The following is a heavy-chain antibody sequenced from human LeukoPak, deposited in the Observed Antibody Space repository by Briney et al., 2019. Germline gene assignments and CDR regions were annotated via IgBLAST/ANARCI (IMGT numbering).Heavy chain of an antibody. CDR1: GGSISSGDYY. CDR2: IYYSGST. V-gene: IGHV4-39*01. Sequence: PSETLSLTCTVSGGSISSGDYYWGWIRQPPGKGLERIGSIYYSGSTYYNPSLKSRVTISVDTSKNQFSLKLSSVTAADTAVYYCARHADVRYFDWNYFDYWGQGTLVTVSS. J-gene: IGHJ4*02. D-gene: IGHD3-9*01. CDR3: ARHADVRYFDWNYFDY.